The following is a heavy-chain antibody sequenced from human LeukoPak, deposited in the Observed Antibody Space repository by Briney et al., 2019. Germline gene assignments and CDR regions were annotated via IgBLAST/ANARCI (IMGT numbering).Heavy chain of an antibody. D-gene: IGHD2-21*02. CDR2: ISGSGGST. Sequence: GGSLRLSCAASGFTFSSYAMSWVRQAPGKGLEWVSAISGSGGSTYYADSVKGRFTISRDNSKNTLYLQMNSLRAGDTAVYYCAKPPIVVVTAKKAIDYWGQGTLVTVSS. J-gene: IGHJ4*02. V-gene: IGHV3-23*01. CDR1: GFTFSSYA. CDR3: AKPPIVVVTAKKAIDY.